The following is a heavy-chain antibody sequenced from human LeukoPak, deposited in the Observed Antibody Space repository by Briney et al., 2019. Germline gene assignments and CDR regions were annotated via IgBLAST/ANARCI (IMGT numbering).Heavy chain of an antibody. CDR3: ARVAIPGPKGDYCMDV. CDR1: GGSISSGGYY. CDR2: IYYSGST. V-gene: IGHV4-31*03. J-gene: IGHJ6*02. Sequence: SQTLSLTCTVSGGSISSGGYYWSWIRQHPGKGLEWIGYIYYSGSTYYNPSLKSRVTISVDTSKNQFSLKLSSVTAADTAVYYCARVAIPGPKGDYCMDVWGQGTTVTVSS. D-gene: IGHD2-2*02.